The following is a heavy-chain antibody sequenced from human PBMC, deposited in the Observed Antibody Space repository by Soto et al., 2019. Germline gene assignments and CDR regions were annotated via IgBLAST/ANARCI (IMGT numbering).Heavy chain of an antibody. J-gene: IGHJ4*02. D-gene: IGHD3-22*01. CDR1: GGSFSGYY. CDR3: ARGQDDSSGYSQDFDY. V-gene: IGHV4-34*01. CDR2: INHSGST. Sequence: PSETLSLTCAVYGGSFSGYYWSWIRQPPGKGLEWIGEINHSGSTNYNPSLKSRVTISVDTSKNQFSLKLSSVTAADTAVYYCARGQDDSSGYSQDFDYWGQGTMLTVYS.